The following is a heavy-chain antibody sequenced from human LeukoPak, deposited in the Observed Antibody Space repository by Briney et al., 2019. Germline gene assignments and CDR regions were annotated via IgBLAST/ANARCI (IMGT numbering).Heavy chain of an antibody. CDR3: ARNGQQWLVPFDY. D-gene: IGHD6-19*01. CDR2: IYYSGST. CDR1: GGSISSGGYY. V-gene: IGHV4-31*03. J-gene: IGHJ4*02. Sequence: PSETLSLTCTVSGGSISSGGYYWSWIRQHPGKGLEWIGYIYYSGSTYYNPSPKSRVTISVDTSKNQFSLKLSSVTAADTAVYYCARNGQQWLVPFDYWGQGTLVTVSS.